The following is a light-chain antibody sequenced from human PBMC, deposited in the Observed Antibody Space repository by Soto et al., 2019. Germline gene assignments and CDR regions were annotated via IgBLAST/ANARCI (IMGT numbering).Light chain of an antibody. J-gene: IGKJ5*01. CDR2: GAS. V-gene: IGKV3-20*01. CDR1: QSVSSSY. CDR3: QQSGSSPIT. Sequence: GLTQSPGAVSLSPGERATLSCRASQSVSSSYLAWYQQKPGQAPRLLIYGASSRATGIPDRFSGTGSETDFALTISRLEPEDFAVYYCQQSGSSPITFGQGTRLEIK.